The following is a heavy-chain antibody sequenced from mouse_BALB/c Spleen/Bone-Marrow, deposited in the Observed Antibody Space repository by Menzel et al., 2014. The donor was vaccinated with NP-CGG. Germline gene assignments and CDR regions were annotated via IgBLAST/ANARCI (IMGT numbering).Heavy chain of an antibody. V-gene: IGHV2-2*02. CDR1: GFSLTSYG. Sequence: QVQLQQSGPGLVQPSQRLSIPCTVSGFSLTSYGVHWVRQSPGKGLEWLGVIWSGGSTDYNAAFISRLSISKDNSKSXVFFKMNSLQANDTAIYYCASPYYGNYVYAMDYWGQGTSVTVSS. CDR2: IWSGGST. J-gene: IGHJ4*01. D-gene: IGHD2-10*01. CDR3: ASPYYGNYVYAMDY.